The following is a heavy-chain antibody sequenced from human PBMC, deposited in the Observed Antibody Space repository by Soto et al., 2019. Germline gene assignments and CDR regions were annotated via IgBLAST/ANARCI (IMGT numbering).Heavy chain of an antibody. CDR1: GFTFSSYA. V-gene: IGHV3-30-3*01. CDR2: ISYDGSNK. J-gene: IGHJ4*02. CDR3: ARGFRYYDFWSGN. Sequence: QVQLVESGGGVVQPGRSLRLSCAASGFTFSSYAMHWVRQAPGKGLEWVAVISYDGSNKYYADSVKGRFTISRDNSKKTLCLQMNSLRAEDTAVYYCARGFRYYDFWSGNWGQGTLVTVSS. D-gene: IGHD3-3*01.